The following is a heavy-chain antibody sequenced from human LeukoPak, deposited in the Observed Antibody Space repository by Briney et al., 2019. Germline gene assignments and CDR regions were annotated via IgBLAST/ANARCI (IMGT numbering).Heavy chain of an antibody. J-gene: IGHJ4*02. CDR1: GFTFSGYW. CDR3: ARGILYGSGTHYAPYDY. V-gene: IGHV3-74*01. CDR2: INSDGSNT. D-gene: IGHD3-10*01. Sequence: GGSLRLCCAVSGFTFSGYWMHWVRQAPGKGLVWVSRINSDGSNTNYAESVKGRFTISRDNANNTLHLQMNDLRAEDTAVYYCARGILYGSGTHYAPYDYWGRGNLVTVSS.